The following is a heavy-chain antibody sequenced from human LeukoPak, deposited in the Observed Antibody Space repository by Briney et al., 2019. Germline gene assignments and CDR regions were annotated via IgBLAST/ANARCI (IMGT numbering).Heavy chain of an antibody. CDR1: GYTFTSYD. V-gene: IGHV1-8*01. Sequence: ASVKVSCKASGYTFTSYDINWVRQATGQGLEWMGWMNPNSGNTGYAQKFQGRVTMTRNTSISTAYMELSSLRSGDTAVYYCARGELSERLRFLKGLGSANYYGMDVWGQGPTATVSS. D-gene: IGHD3-3*01. CDR2: MNPNSGNT. CDR3: ARGELSERLRFLKGLGSANYYGMDV. J-gene: IGHJ6*02.